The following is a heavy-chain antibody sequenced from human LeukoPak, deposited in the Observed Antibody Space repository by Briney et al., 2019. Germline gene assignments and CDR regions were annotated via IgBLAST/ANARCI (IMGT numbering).Heavy chain of an antibody. CDR3: ARHPYDFWSGYYTTRGLDYYGMDV. D-gene: IGHD3-3*01. Sequence: ASVKVSCTASGYTFTSYYIHWVRQAPGQGLEWMGIINPAGGSPTNAQKFQGSRLTLTRDTSTSTVYMELSSLRSENTAVYYCARHPYDFWSGYYTTRGLDYYGMDVWGQGTTVTVSS. CDR2: INPAGGSP. J-gene: IGHJ6*02. V-gene: IGHV1-46*01. CDR1: GYTFTSYY.